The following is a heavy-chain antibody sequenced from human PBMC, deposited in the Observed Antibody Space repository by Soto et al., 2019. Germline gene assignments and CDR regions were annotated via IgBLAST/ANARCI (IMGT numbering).Heavy chain of an antibody. CDR2: ISSSGSTI. CDR1: GFTFSSYE. CDR3: ARDPPGYYYDSKIAFDY. D-gene: IGHD3-22*01. V-gene: IGHV3-48*03. J-gene: IGHJ4*02. Sequence: PGGSLRLSYAASGFTFSSYEMNWVRQAPGKGLEWVSYISSSGSTIYYADSVKGRFTISRDNAKNSLYLQMNSLRAEDTAVYYCARDPPGYYYDSKIAFDYWGQGTLVTVSS.